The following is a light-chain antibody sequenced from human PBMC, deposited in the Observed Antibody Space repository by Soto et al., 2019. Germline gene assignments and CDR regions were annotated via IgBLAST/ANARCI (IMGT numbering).Light chain of an antibody. V-gene: IGKV3-11*01. J-gene: IGKJ4*01. CDR1: QSVDTY. CDR3: QQRSVWVT. CDR2: DAS. Sequence: EIVLTQSPATMSLSPGERDTLSCRASQSVDTYLAWYQQKPGQAPRLLIYDASNRATGIPARFSGSGSGTDVTLTISSLEAGDFAVYYCQQRSVWVTFGGGTRVEIK.